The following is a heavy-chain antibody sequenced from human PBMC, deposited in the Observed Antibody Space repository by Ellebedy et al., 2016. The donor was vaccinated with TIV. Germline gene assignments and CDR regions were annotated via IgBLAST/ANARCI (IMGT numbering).Heavy chain of an antibody. CDR3: ARHKNLYGGNWYFDL. V-gene: IGHV4-39*01. J-gene: IGHJ2*01. Sequence: MPSETLSLTCSVSGGSISSSSYYWGWIRQPPGKGLEWIGSIYSGGSTSYNPSLKCRVTISVDTSKNQFSLRLSSVTAADTAVYYCARHKNLYGGNWYFDLWGRGTLVTVSS. D-gene: IGHD4-23*01. CDR1: GGSISSSSYY. CDR2: IYSGGST.